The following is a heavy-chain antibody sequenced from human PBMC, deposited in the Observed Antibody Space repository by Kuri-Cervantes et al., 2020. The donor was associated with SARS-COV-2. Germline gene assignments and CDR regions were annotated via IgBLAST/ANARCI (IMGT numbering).Heavy chain of an antibody. CDR2: INHSGST. V-gene: IGHV4-39*07. Sequence: ESLKISCAVSGGSISSGGYYWSWIRQSPGKGLEWIGKINHSGSTNYNPSLSSRVTISVDMSKNQFSLRLSSVTAADTAMYYCARGREGVVPATILGLGYFLYFSMDVWGKGTSVTVSS. D-gene: IGHD2-2*01. CDR1: GGSISSGGYY. J-gene: IGHJ6*03. CDR3: ARGREGVVPATILGLGYFLYFSMDV.